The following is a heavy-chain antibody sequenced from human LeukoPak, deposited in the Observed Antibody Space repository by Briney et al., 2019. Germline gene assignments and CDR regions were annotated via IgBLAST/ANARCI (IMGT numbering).Heavy chain of an antibody. D-gene: IGHD6-19*01. J-gene: IGHJ5*02. CDR3: ARGCSSGWHWFDP. V-gene: IGHV1-2*02. CDR2: INPNSGGT. CDR1: GYTFTGYY. Sequence: ASVKVSCKASGYTFTGYYMHWVRQAPGQGLEWMGWINPNSGGTNYAQKFQGRVTMTRDTSISTAYMELSRLRSDDTAVYYCARGCSSGWHWFDPWGQGTLVTVSS.